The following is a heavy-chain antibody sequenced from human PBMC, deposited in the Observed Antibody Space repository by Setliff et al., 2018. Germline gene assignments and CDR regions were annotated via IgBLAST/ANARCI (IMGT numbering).Heavy chain of an antibody. D-gene: IGHD5-18*01. CDR2: ICNSGVT. CDR3: ARESRYSYATDY. J-gene: IGHJ4*02. V-gene: IGHV4-31*01. Sequence: PSETLSLTCTVSGASISSYYWSWIRQYPGEGLEWIGYICNSGVTNYNPSLKSVLTVSADTSKNQFSLTLSSVTAADTAVYYCARESRYSYATDYWGPGTLVTVSS. CDR1: GASISSYY.